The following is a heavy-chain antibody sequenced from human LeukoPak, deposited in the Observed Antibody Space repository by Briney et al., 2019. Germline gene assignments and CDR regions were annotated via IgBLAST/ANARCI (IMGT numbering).Heavy chain of an antibody. D-gene: IGHD4-17*01. Sequence: SETLSLTCTVSGGSISSSSYYWGWIRQPPGKGLEWIGSIYYSGSTYYNPSLKSRVTISVDTSKNQFSLKLGSVTAADTAVYYCARTPFTVTHFDYWGQGTLVTVSS. CDR3: ARTPFTVTHFDY. V-gene: IGHV4-39*07. J-gene: IGHJ4*02. CDR2: IYYSGST. CDR1: GGSISSSSYY.